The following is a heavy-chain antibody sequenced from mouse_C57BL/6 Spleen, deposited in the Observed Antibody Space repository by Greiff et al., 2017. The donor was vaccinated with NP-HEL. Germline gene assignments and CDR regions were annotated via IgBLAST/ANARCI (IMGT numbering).Heavy chain of an antibody. CDR1: GYTFTSYW. CDR2: IYPNSGGT. J-gene: IGHJ2*01. Sequence: QVQLQQPGAELVKPGASVKLSCKASGYTFTSYWMHWVKQRPGRGLEWIGRIYPNSGGTKYNEKFKSKATLTVDKPSSTAYMQLSSLTSEDSAVYYCARRGYYGSSPFDYWGQGTTLTVSS. CDR3: ARRGYYGSSPFDY. D-gene: IGHD1-1*01. V-gene: IGHV1-72*01.